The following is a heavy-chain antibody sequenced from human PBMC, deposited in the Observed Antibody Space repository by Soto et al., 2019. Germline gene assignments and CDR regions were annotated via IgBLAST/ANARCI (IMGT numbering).Heavy chain of an antibody. CDR2: ISWNSGSI. J-gene: IGHJ6*04. V-gene: IGHV3-9*01. CDR1: GFTFDDYA. CDR3: AKDPAAAVRGMDV. Sequence: EVQLVESGGGLVQPGRSLRLSCAASGFTFDDYAMHWVRQAPGKGLEWVSGISWNSGSIGYADSVKGRFTISRDNAKNPLYLQMNSLRAEDTALYYCAKDPAAAVRGMDVWGKGTTVTVSS. D-gene: IGHD6-13*01.